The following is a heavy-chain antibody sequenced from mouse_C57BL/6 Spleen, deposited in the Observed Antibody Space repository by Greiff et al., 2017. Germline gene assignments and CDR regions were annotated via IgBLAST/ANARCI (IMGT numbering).Heavy chain of an antibody. Sequence: QVQLQQSGAELVKPGASVKMSCKASGYTFTSYWITWVKQRPGQGLEWIGDIYPGSGSTNYTEQFKSKATLAVDTSSSTAYMQLSSLTSEDSAVYYCASRKYGNSWDYWGQGTTLTVSS. CDR1: GYTFTSYW. CDR2: IYPGSGST. CDR3: ASRKYGNSWDY. D-gene: IGHD2-1*01. J-gene: IGHJ2*01. V-gene: IGHV1-55*01.